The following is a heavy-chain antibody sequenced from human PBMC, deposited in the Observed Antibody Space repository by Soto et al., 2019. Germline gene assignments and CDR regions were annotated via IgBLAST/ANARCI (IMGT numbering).Heavy chain of an antibody. CDR1: GFTFSSYA. V-gene: IGHV3-23*01. Sequence: GGSLRLSCAASGFTFSSYAMSWVRQAPGKGLEWVSAISGSGGSTYYADSVKGRFTISRDNSKNTLYLQMNSLRAEDTAVYYCAESRSQGYCSSTSCYQGVYYYYGMDVWGQGTTVTVSS. CDR2: ISGSGGST. CDR3: AESRSQGYCSSTSCYQGVYYYYGMDV. J-gene: IGHJ6*02. D-gene: IGHD2-2*01.